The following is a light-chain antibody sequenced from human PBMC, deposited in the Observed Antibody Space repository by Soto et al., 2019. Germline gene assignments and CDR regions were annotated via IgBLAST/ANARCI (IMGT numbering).Light chain of an antibody. Sequence: EIAMTQSPDTLSVSPGDRATLSCRASQGVRSDLAWYQQKAGQSPRLLIYGASSRATGIPDRFSGSGSGTDFTLTISRLEPEDFAVYYCQQYGSSPPTFGQGTKVDIK. J-gene: IGKJ1*01. CDR1: QGVRSD. CDR3: QQYGSSPPT. V-gene: IGKV3-20*01. CDR2: GAS.